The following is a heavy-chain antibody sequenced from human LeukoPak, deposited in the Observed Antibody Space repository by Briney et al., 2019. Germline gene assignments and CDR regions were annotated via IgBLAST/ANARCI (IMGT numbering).Heavy chain of an antibody. Sequence: GGSLTLSCAASGFAFSSYAMNWVRQAPGKGLEWVSTISGNGGDTYYADSVKGRFTISRDNSKNTLYLQMNSLRAEDTAVYFCTKRNGIWNYVDHWGQGTLVTVSS. CDR3: TKRNGIWNYVDH. J-gene: IGHJ4*02. D-gene: IGHD2-15*01. V-gene: IGHV3-23*01. CDR1: GFAFSSYA. CDR2: ISGNGGDT.